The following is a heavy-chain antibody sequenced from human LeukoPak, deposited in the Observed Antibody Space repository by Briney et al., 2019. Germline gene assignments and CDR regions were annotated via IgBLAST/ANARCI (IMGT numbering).Heavy chain of an antibody. Sequence: SETLSLTCTVSGGSISSSSYYWGWIRQPPGTGLEWIGSIYYSGSTYYNPSLKSRVTISVDTSKNQFSLKLSSVTAADTAVYYCARATVTTGTAFDPWGQGTLVTVSS. J-gene: IGHJ5*02. D-gene: IGHD4-17*01. CDR1: GGSISSSSYY. CDR2: IYYSGST. CDR3: ARATVTTGTAFDP. V-gene: IGHV4-39*01.